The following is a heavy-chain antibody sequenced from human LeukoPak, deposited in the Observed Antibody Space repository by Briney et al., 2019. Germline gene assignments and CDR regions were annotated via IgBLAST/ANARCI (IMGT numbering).Heavy chain of an antibody. CDR1: GGSISSGGYY. CDR3: ARSDIGEMATFVA. CDR2: IYYSGST. Sequence: SQTLSLTCTVSGGSISSGGYYWSWIRQHLGKGLEWIGYIYYSGSTYYNPSLKSRFTISVDTSKNQFSLKLSSVTAADTAVYYCARSDIGEMATFVAWGQGTLVTVSS. V-gene: IGHV4-31*03. J-gene: IGHJ5*02. D-gene: IGHD5-24*01.